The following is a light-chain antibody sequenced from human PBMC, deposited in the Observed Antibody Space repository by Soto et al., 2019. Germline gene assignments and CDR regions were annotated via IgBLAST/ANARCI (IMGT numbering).Light chain of an antibody. CDR2: KAS. Sequence: DIQMTQSPSTLSASVGDRVTITCRASQSVGTWLAWYQLKPGKAPNVLIYKASSLHSGVPSRFSGSGSGTEFTLTISSLQPDDVATYFCHQYDNYSTFGGGTRVEIK. V-gene: IGKV1-5*03. CDR3: HQYDNYST. J-gene: IGKJ4*01. CDR1: QSVGTW.